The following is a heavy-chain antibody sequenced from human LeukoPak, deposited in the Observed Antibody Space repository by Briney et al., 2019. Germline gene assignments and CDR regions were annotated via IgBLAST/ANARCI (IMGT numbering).Heavy chain of an antibody. D-gene: IGHD3-3*01. CDR1: GFTLSNYW. Sequence: GGSLRLSCAASGFTLSNYWMHWVRQAPGEGLEWVSTIHAGGTTYYADSVKGRFTISRDNAKNSLYLQMTSLRAEDTAVYYCARRFWYAFDIWGQGTMVTVSS. J-gene: IGHJ3*02. CDR3: ARRFWYAFDI. V-gene: IGHV3-69-1*01. CDR2: IHAGGTT.